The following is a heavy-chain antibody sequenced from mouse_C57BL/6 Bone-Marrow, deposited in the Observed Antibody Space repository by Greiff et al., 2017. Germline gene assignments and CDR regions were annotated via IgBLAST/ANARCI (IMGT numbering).Heavy chain of an antibody. D-gene: IGHD4-1*01. CDR2: IYPRDGST. Sequence: VKVVESDAELVKPGASVKISCKVSGYTFTDHTIHWMKQRPEQGLEWIGYIYPRDGSTKYNEKFKGKATLTADKSSSTAYMQLNSLTSEDSAVYCCARVGKKRVYCDYGGQGTTLTVSS. CDR3: ARVGKKRVYCDY. CDR1: GYTFTDHT. V-gene: IGHV1-78*01. J-gene: IGHJ2*01.